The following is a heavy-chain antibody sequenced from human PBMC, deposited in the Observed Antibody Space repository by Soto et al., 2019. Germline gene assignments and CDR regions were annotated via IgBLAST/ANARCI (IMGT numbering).Heavy chain of an antibody. CDR2: ISAYNGNT. J-gene: IGHJ5*02. Sequence: ASVKVSCKASGYTFTSYGISWVRQAPGQGLEWMGWISAYNGNTNYAQKLQGRVTMTTDTSTSTAYMELRSLRSDDTAVYYCAXRAYCGGDCYWFDPWGQGTLVTVSS. CDR1: GYTFTSYG. CDR3: AXRAYCGGDCYWFDP. D-gene: IGHD2-21*02. V-gene: IGHV1-18*01.